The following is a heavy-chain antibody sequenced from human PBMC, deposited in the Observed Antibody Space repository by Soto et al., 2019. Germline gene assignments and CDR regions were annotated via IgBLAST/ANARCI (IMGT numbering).Heavy chain of an antibody. V-gene: IGHV3-48*02. Sequence: EVQLVESGGGLVQPRGSLRLSCAAPGFTFSSYSMNWVRQAPGKGLEWVSYISNSSSTIYYADSVKGRFTISRDNAKNSLYLQMNSLRDEDTAVYYCARDSPGRYCSSTSCPRMDVWGQGTTVTVSS. CDR2: ISNSSSTI. J-gene: IGHJ6*02. CDR3: ARDSPGRYCSSTSCPRMDV. CDR1: GFTFSSYS. D-gene: IGHD2-2*01.